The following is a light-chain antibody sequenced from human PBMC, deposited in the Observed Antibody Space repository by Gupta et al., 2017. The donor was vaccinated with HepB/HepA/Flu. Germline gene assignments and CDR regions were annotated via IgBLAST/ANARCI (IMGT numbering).Light chain of an antibody. CDR2: SNN. CDR1: SSNIGSNS. V-gene: IGLV1-44*01. J-gene: IGLJ2*01. Sequence: QSVLTQPPSASGTPGQRVTISCSGSSSNIGSNSVNWYQQLPGTAPKLLIYSNNQRPSGVPDRFSGSKSGTSASLAISGLQSEDEADYYCAAWDDSLNGVRFGGGTKLT. CDR3: AAWDDSLNGVR.